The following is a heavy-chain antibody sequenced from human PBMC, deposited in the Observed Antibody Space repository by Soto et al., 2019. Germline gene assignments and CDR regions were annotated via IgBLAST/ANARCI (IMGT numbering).Heavy chain of an antibody. J-gene: IGHJ4*02. CDR3: ARSVHNNGWNFDY. CDR2: IFYSGTT. Sequence: SETLSLTCSVSGGSISSYYWSWIRQPPGKGLEWIGYIFYSGTTNYNPSLKSRITISVDTSKNQFSLKLSSVTAADTAVYYCARSVHNNGWNFDYWGQGTLVTVSS. CDR1: GGSISSYY. D-gene: IGHD1-20*01. V-gene: IGHV4-59*01.